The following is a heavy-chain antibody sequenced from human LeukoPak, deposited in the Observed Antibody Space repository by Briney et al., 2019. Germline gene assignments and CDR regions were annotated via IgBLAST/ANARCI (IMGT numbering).Heavy chain of an antibody. J-gene: IGHJ4*02. CDR3: ARAKSSPYQLLPYFDY. D-gene: IGHD2-2*01. CDR1: GGSISSYY. CDR2: IYTSGST. V-gene: IGHV4-4*07. Sequence: PSETLSLTCTVSGGSISSYYWSWIRQPAGKGLEWIGRIYTSGSTNYNPSLKSRVTMSVDTSKNQFSLKLSSVTAADTAVYYCARAKSSPYQLLPYFDYWGQGTLVTVSS.